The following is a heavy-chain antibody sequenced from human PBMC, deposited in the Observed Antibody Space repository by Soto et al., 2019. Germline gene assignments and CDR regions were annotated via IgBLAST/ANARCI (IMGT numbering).Heavy chain of an antibody. V-gene: IGHV3-23*01. Sequence: EVHLLESGGDLLQPGGSLRLSCAASGFAFSSYAMGWVRQAPGKGLEWVSGIFASGGSTYYADSVMGRFTISRDNSKNTLYLQMNSLRPEDTAVYYCAKAVWVTWGLYGFESWGQGTLVAVSS. CDR1: GFAFSSYA. D-gene: IGHD2-2*02. CDR2: IFASGGST. J-gene: IGHJ4*02. CDR3: AKAVWVTWGLYGFES.